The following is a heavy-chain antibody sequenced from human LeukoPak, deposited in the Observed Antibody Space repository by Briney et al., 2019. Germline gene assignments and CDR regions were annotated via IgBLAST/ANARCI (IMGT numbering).Heavy chain of an antibody. CDR2: INPSGGST. CDR1: GYTFTSYY. D-gene: IGHD5-18*01. J-gene: IGHJ6*02. V-gene: IGHV1-46*01. CDR3: AREGGTAMIASSYYYGMDV. Sequence: GASAKVSCKASGYTFTSYYMHWVRQAPGQGLEWMGIINPSGGSTSYAQKFQGRVTMTRDTSTSTVYMELSSLRSEDTAVYYCAREGGTAMIASSYYYGMDVWGQGTTVTVSS.